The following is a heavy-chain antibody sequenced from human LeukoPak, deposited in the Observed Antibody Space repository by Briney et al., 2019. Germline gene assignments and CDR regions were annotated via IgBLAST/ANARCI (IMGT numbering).Heavy chain of an antibody. V-gene: IGHV1-46*01. D-gene: IGHD1-26*01. CDR2: INPSGGST. J-gene: IGHJ5*02. CDR3: ARVDDAGGAP. Sequence: ASVKVSCKASGYTFTSYYMHWVRQAPGQGLEWMGIINPSGGSTNYAQKFQGRVTMTRNTSISTAYMELSSLRSEDTAVYYCARVDDAGGAPWGQGTLVTVSS. CDR1: GYTFTSYY.